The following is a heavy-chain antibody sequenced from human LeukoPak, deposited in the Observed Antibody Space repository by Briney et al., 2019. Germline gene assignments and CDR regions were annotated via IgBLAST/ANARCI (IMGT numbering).Heavy chain of an antibody. D-gene: IGHD3-16*02. Sequence: SVKVSCKASGYTFTCYDINWVRQATGQGLEWMGWMNPNSGNTGYAQKFQGRVTMTSNSSISTAYMELSSLRSEDTAVYYCARAYRFRGYYYYYTDVWGKGTTVTVSS. CDR2: MNPNSGNT. CDR3: ARAYRFRGYYYYYTDV. CDR1: GYTFTCYD. J-gene: IGHJ6*03. V-gene: IGHV1-8*01.